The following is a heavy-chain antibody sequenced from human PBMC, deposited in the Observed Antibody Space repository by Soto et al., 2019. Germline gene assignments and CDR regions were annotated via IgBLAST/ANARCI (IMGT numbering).Heavy chain of an antibody. D-gene: IGHD4-17*01. Sequence: PRLSCAASGFTFSTYAMSWVRQAPGKGLEWVSALSATGGSTYYADSVKGRFTISRDNSMNALYLQMNSLRIEDTAVYFCAHPRGYGVFDAYDIWGQGKMVTVSS. CDR1: GFTFSTYA. CDR2: LSATGGST. CDR3: AHPRGYGVFDAYDI. V-gene: IGHV3-23*01. J-gene: IGHJ3*02.